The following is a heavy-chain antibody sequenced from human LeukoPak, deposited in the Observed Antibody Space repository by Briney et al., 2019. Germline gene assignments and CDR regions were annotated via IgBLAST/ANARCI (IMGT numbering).Heavy chain of an antibody. J-gene: IGHJ4*02. CDR1: GFSFSAYW. CDR2: INPAGSET. D-gene: IGHD2-15*01. Sequence: PGGSLRLSCAASGFSFSAYWMTWVRQAPGTGLEWVANINPAGSETYYLDPVKGRFSISRDNAKNLVYLKMPSLRAEDTAVYHCARFGYVAAVDVWGQGTPVTVSS. CDR3: ARFGYVAAVDV. V-gene: IGHV3-7*01.